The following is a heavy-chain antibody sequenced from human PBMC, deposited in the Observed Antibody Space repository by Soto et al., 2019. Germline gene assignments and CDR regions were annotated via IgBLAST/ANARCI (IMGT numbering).Heavy chain of an antibody. CDR3: ARANLRRRITGTTYDYYYGMDV. CDR1: GGSFSGYY. J-gene: IGHJ6*02. V-gene: IGHV4-34*01. D-gene: IGHD1-7*01. CDR2: INHSGST. Sequence: ETLSLTCAVYGGSFSGYYWSWIRQPPGKGLEWIGEINHSGSTNYNPSLKSRVTISVDTSKNQFSLKLSSVTAADTAVYYCARANLRRRITGTTYDYYYGMDVWGQGTTVTVSS.